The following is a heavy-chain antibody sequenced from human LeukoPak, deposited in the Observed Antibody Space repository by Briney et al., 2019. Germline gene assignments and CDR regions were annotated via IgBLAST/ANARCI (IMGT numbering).Heavy chain of an antibody. J-gene: IGHJ4*02. V-gene: IGHV3-53*01. Sequence: PGGSLRLSCVASAFSDKSNMSWVRQAPGKGLEWVSVSYSGGSTYYEDSVKGRFTISRDNAKNSLYLQMSSLRAEDTALYLCAGGDRNGWYFYYWGQGTLVTVSS. CDR2: SYSGGST. CDR3: AGGDRNGWYFYY. CDR1: AFSDKSN. D-gene: IGHD6-19*01.